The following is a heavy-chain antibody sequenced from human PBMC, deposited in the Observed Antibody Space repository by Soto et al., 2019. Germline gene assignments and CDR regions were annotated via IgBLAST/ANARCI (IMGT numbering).Heavy chain of an antibody. D-gene: IGHD6-19*01. J-gene: IGHJ6*02. CDR1: GGSISNYY. CDR2: IYYSGST. CDR3: ARANSSGYDYYYYYGMDV. V-gene: IGHV4-59*05. Sequence: NPSETLSLTCTVSGGSISNYYWSWIRQPPGRGLEWIGSIYYSGSTYYNPSLKSRVTISVDTSKNQFSLKLSSVTAADTAVYYCARANSSGYDYYYYYGMDVWGQGTTVTVSS.